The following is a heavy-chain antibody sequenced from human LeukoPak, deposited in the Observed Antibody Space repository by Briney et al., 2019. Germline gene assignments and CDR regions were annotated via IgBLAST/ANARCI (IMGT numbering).Heavy chain of an antibody. CDR3: ARGDVAVASSYFDY. CDR2: IYYSGST. V-gene: IGHV4-39*07. J-gene: IGHJ4*02. CDR1: GGSISSSSYY. D-gene: IGHD6-19*01. Sequence: SETLSLTCTVSGGSISSSSYYWGWIRQPPGKGLEWIGSIYYSGSTYYNPSLKSRVTISVDTSKNQFSLKLSSVTAADTAVYYCARGDVAVASSYFDYWGQGTLVTVSS.